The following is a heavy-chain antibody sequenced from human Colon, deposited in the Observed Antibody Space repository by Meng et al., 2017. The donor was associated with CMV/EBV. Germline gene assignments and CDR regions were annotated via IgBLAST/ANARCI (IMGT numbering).Heavy chain of an antibody. CDR2: ISYSGNT. CDR3: AREASGWSTGIDY. V-gene: IGHV4-61*01. J-gene: IGHJ4*02. CDR1: GGSVNSGSYY. Sequence: GSLRLSCSVSGGSVNSGSYYWTWIRQRPGEGLEWIGYISYSGNTNYTPSLKTPLTIEVDTSKNQFSLKLTSVSAADTAMYYCAREASGWSTGIDYWGRGTLVTVSS. D-gene: IGHD6-19*01.